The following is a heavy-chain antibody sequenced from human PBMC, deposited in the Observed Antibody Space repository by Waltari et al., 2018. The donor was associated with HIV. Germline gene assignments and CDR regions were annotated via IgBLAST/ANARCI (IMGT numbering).Heavy chain of an antibody. D-gene: IGHD5-18*01. CDR1: GFTFSSFA. J-gene: IGHJ4*02. CDR2: ISYDGSAK. V-gene: IGHV3-30-3*01. Sequence: QVHLVESGGGVVQPGRSLRLSCSASGFTFSSFAMHWVRQSPGKGLEWMALISYDGSAKSYADSVKGRFTISRDNSKNTLYLQMKNLGTDDTAVFFCARDSTSMVSYFDYWGRGILVTVSS. CDR3: ARDSTSMVSYFDY.